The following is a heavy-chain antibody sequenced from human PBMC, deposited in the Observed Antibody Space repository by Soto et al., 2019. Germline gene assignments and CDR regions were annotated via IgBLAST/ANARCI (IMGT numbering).Heavy chain of an antibody. CDR1: GASISSYY. J-gene: IGHJ5*02. CDR2: IYYNGNT. CDR3: ARRAVALDALREDNWFDP. D-gene: IGHD1-26*01. Sequence: QVQLQESGPGLVKPSETLSLTCTVSGASISSYYWNWIRQSPGKGLEWIGHIYYNGNTKYNPFLESRLTISVDTSKNQFSLELNSLTAANTAVYFCARRAVALDALREDNWFDPWGHGTLVTVSS. V-gene: IGHV4-59*01.